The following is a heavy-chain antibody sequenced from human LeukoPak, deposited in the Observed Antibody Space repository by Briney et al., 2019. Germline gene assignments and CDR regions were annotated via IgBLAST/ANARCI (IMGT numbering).Heavy chain of an antibody. V-gene: IGHV3-7*01. CDR2: IKYDGSEK. CDR3: AELGITMIGGV. Sequence: QAGGSLRLSCTGSGFTFSNYWMSWVRQAPGKGLEWVANIKYDGSEKYYVDSVKGRFTISRDNAKNSLYLQMNSLRAEDTAVYYCAELGITMIGGVWGKGTTVTISS. CDR1: GFTFSNYW. D-gene: IGHD3-10*02. J-gene: IGHJ6*04.